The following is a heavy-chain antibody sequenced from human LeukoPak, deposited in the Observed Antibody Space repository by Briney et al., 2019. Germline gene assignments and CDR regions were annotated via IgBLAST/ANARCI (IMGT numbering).Heavy chain of an antibody. CDR3: ASYAGVSPKDYYYYMDV. D-gene: IGHD3-10*01. CDR1: GFTFSSYW. V-gene: IGHV3-74*01. J-gene: IGHJ6*03. CDR2: ISVDGGST. Sequence: GGSLRLSCAASGFTFSSYWMHWVRQAPGKGLVWVSRISVDGGSTTYADSVKGRFTISRDNAKDTLYLQMNSLRAEDTAVYYCASYAGVSPKDYYYYMDVWGKGTTVTISS.